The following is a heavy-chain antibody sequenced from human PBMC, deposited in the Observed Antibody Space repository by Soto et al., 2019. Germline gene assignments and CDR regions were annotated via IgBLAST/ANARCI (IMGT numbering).Heavy chain of an antibody. Sequence: QVQLQESGPGLVKPSQTLSLTCTVSGGSTSSDNYWNWIRQPPGKGLEWIGHIYYSGNTDYNPSLKSRLAISIDTSKNQFSLKLSSVTAADTAVYFCAREGGESSDGLYYFDSWGQGSLVTVSS. D-gene: IGHD3-16*01. J-gene: IGHJ4*02. V-gene: IGHV4-30-4*01. CDR3: AREGGESSDGLYYFDS. CDR1: GGSTSSDNY. CDR2: IYYSGNT.